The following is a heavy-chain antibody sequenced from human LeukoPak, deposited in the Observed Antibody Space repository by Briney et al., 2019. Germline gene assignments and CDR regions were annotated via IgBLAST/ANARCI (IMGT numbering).Heavy chain of an antibody. CDR2: IYYSGST. CDR1: GVSISSYY. Sequence: SETLSLTCTVSGVSISSYYWGWIRQPPGKGLEWIGYIYYSGSTNYNPSLKSRVTISVDTSKNQFSLKLSSVTAADTAVYYCARVDIVVVHDAFDIWGQGTMVTVSS. D-gene: IGHD2-2*03. CDR3: ARVDIVVVHDAFDI. J-gene: IGHJ3*02. V-gene: IGHV4-59*01.